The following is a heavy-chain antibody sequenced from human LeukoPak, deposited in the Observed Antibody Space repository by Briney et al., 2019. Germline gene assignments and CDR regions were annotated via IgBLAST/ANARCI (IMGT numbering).Heavy chain of an antibody. D-gene: IGHD2-2*01. CDR1: GFTFSSYA. V-gene: IGHV3-23*01. CDR2: ISGSGGST. Sequence: PGGSLRLSCAASGFTFSSYAMSWVRQAPGKGLEWVSAISGSGGSTYYADSVKGRFTISRDNSKNTLYLQMNSLRAEDTAVYYCAKNSGRVPAAPLDAFDIWGQGTMVTVSS. J-gene: IGHJ3*02. CDR3: AKNSGRVPAAPLDAFDI.